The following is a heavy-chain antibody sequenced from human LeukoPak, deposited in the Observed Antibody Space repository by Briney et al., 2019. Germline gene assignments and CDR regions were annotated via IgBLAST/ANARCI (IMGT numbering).Heavy chain of an antibody. Sequence: GGSLRLSCAASGFTFSSYWMSWVRQAPGKGLEWVANIKQDGSEKYYVDSVKGRFTISRDNAKNSLYLQMNSLRAEDTAVYYCAREFSDFWSGYYLDYWGQETLVTVSS. CDR3: AREFSDFWSGYYLDY. CDR2: IKQDGSEK. CDR1: GFTFSSYW. V-gene: IGHV3-7*01. D-gene: IGHD3-3*01. J-gene: IGHJ4*02.